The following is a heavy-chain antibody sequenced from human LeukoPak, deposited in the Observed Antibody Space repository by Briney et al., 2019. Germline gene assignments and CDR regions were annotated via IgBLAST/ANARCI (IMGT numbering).Heavy chain of an antibody. D-gene: IGHD3-10*01. CDR2: ISGSAGST. J-gene: IGHJ4*02. Sequence: GGSLGLSCAPSGFTFSNYAMSWVRQAPGKGLEWVSGISGSAGSTYYADSAKGRFTISRDNSKNTLYLQMNSLRAEDTAVYYCAKNFGQYDNWGQGTLVTVSS. CDR3: AKNFGQYDN. CDR1: GFTFSNYA. V-gene: IGHV3-23*01.